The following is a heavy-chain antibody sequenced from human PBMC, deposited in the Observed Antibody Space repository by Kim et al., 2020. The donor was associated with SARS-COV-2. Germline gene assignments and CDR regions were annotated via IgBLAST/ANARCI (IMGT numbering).Heavy chain of an antibody. CDR1: GFTFSSYA. D-gene: IGHD3-10*01. Sequence: GGSLRLSCAASGFTFSSYAMSWVRQAPGKGLEWVSAISGSGGSTYYADSVKGRFTISRDNSKNTLYLQMNSLRAEDTAVYYCAKGGYWFGELSVEIDYWGQGTLVTVSS. CDR2: ISGSGGST. CDR3: AKGGYWFGELSVEIDY. V-gene: IGHV3-23*01. J-gene: IGHJ4*02.